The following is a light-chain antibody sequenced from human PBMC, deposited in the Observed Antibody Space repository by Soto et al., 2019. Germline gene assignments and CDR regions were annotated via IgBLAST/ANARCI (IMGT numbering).Light chain of an antibody. Sequence: EIVLTQSPGTLSLSPGERATLSCRASRSVSSSDLAWYQQKPGQAPRLLIYGAASRATGIPDRFSGSGSGTDFTLTLSRLEPEDFAVYYCQQYGSSPTFGQGTTVDSK. J-gene: IGKJ1*01. CDR2: GAA. V-gene: IGKV3-20*01. CDR3: QQYGSSPT. CDR1: RSVSSSD.